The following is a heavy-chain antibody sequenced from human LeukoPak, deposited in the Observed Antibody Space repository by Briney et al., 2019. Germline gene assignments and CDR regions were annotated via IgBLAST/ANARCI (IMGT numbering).Heavy chain of an antibody. Sequence: SETLSLTCTVSGGSISSYYWSWIRQPPGKGLEWIGYIYFSGSTNYNPSLKSQATISIDTSKNRFSLKLSSVTAADTAVYYCARGGSSGWVDYWGQGTLVTVSS. V-gene: IGHV4-59*01. CDR1: GGSISSYY. D-gene: IGHD6-19*01. CDR3: ARGGSSGWVDY. J-gene: IGHJ4*02. CDR2: IYFSGST.